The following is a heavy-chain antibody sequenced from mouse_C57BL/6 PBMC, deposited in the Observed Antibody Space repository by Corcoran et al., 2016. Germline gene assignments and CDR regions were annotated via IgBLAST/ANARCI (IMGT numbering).Heavy chain of an antibody. CDR1: GYAFSSYW. CDR2: IYPGDGDT. D-gene: IGHD1-1*01. J-gene: IGHJ2*01. Sequence: QVQLQQSGAELVKPGASVKISCKASGYAFSSYWMNWVKQRPGKGLEWIGQIYPGDGDTNYNGKFKGKATLTADKSSSTAYMQLSSLNSEDSAVYFCARRATVVAYYFDYWGQGTTLTVSS. CDR3: ARRATVVAYYFDY. V-gene: IGHV1-80*01.